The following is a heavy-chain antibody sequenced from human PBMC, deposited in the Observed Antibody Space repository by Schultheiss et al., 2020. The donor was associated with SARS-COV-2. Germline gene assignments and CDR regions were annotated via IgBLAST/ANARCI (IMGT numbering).Heavy chain of an antibody. J-gene: IGHJ3*02. Sequence: SETLTLSCTVSGGSISSYYWSWIRQPPVKGLEWIGYIYYSGNTDYKPSLKSRVTMSVDTSKNQFSLKLSSVTAVDMGVYYCARSGSGDYDEDAFDIWGQGAEVT. CDR1: GGSISSYY. CDR3: ARSGSGDYDEDAFDI. V-gene: IGHV4-59*04. CDR2: IYYSGNT. D-gene: IGHD4-17*01.